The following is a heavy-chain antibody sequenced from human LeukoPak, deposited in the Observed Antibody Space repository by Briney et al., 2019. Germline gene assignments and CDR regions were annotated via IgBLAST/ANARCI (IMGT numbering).Heavy chain of an antibody. CDR3: AKYSAMAGSLSFDY. CDR2: IRYDGSNK. CDR1: GFTFSDYY. Sequence: GGSLRLSCAASGFTFSDYYMSWIRQAPGKGLEWVAFIRYDGSNKYYADSVKGRFTISRDNSKNTLYLQMNSLRAEDTAVYYCAKYSAMAGSLSFDYWGQGTLVTVSS. J-gene: IGHJ4*02. D-gene: IGHD6-19*01. V-gene: IGHV3-30*02.